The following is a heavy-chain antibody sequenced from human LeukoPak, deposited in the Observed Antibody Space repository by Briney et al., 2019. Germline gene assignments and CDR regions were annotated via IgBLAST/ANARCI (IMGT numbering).Heavy chain of an antibody. J-gene: IGHJ4*02. V-gene: IGHV3-30*18. CDR2: ISYDGNNK. Sequence: GGSLKLSCAASGFTFSNYGIHWVRQAPGKGLEWVAVISYDGNNKYYADSVKGRFTISRDNSKNTLFLQMNSLRAEDTAVYYCAKGVDYCSGGSCPADYWGPGTLVTVSS. D-gene: IGHD2-15*01. CDR1: GFTFSNYG. CDR3: AKGVDYCSGGSCPADY.